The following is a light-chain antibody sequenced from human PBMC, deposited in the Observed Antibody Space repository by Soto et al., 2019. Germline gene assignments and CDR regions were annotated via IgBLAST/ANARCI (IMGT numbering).Light chain of an antibody. Sequence: AIRMTQSPSSFSASTGDRVTITCRASQGISSYLAWYQQKPGKAPKLLIYAASTLQSGVPSRFSGSGSGTDFTLTICCLQSEDFATYYCQQYYSYPQTFGQGTKLEIK. J-gene: IGKJ2*01. V-gene: IGKV1-8*01. CDR2: AAS. CDR1: QGISSY. CDR3: QQYYSYPQT.